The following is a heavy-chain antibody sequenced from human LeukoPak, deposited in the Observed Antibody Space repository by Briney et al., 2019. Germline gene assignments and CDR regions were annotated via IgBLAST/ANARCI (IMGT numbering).Heavy chain of an antibody. V-gene: IGHV4-39*07. Sequence: SETLSLTCTVSGGSISSGDYYWSWIRQPPGKGLEWIGEINHSGSTNYNPSLKSRVTISVDTSKNQFSLKLSSVTAADTAVYYCARGPSITIFGVVINYWGQGTLVTVSS. CDR3: ARGPSITIFGVVINY. CDR1: GGSISSGDYY. J-gene: IGHJ4*02. D-gene: IGHD3-3*01. CDR2: INHSGST.